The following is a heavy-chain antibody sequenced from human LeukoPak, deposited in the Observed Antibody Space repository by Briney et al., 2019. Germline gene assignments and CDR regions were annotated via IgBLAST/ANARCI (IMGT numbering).Heavy chain of an antibody. V-gene: IGHV1-69*05. D-gene: IGHD3-22*01. Sequence: SVKVSCKASGGTFSSYAISWVRQAPGQGLEWMGGIIPIFGTANYAQKFQGRVTITTDESTSIAYMELSSLRSEDTAVYYCARANSSGYYYFSAWGQGTLVTVSS. CDR1: GGTFSSYA. J-gene: IGHJ5*02. CDR3: ARANSSGYYYFSA. CDR2: IIPIFGTA.